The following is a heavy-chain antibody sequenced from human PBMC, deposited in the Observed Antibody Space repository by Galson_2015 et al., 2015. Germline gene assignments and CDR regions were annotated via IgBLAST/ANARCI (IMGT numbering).Heavy chain of an antibody. Sequence: CAISGDSVSSNSAAWNWIRQSPSRGLEWLGRTYYRSKWYNDYAVSVKSRITINPDTSKNQFSLQLNSVTPEDTAVYYCARGSSSWASIYFDYWGQGTLVTVSS. CDR1: GDSVSSNSAA. V-gene: IGHV6-1*01. CDR2: TYYRSKWYN. D-gene: IGHD2-2*01. J-gene: IGHJ4*02. CDR3: ARGSSSWASIYFDY.